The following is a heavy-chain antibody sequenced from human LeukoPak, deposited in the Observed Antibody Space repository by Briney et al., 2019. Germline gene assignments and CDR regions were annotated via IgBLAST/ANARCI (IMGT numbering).Heavy chain of an antibody. CDR3: AGVVPVAIQLPAFDC. V-gene: IGHV3-23*01. Sequence: GRSLRLSCAASGLPLNSYSMTWVRQAPGKELEWVSAISGSGGRTYYADSVKGRFTISRDNPKNTLYLQMSSLRAEDTAVYYCAGVVPVAIQLPAFDCWGQGTLVTVSS. CDR2: ISGSGGRT. CDR1: GLPLNSYS. J-gene: IGHJ4*02. D-gene: IGHD2-2*02.